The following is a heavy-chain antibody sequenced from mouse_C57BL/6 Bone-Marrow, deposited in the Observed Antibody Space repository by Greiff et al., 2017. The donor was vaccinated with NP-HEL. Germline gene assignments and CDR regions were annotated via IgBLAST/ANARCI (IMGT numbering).Heavy chain of an antibody. Sequence: QVQLKESGPELVKPGASVKISCKASGYAFSSSWMNWVKQRPGKGLEWIGRIYPGDGDTNYNGKFKGKATLTADKSSSTAYMQLSSLTSEDSAVYCCARGDGYYAWFAYWGQGTLVTVSA. V-gene: IGHV1-82*01. J-gene: IGHJ3*01. D-gene: IGHD2-3*01. CDR1: GYAFSSSW. CDR3: ARGDGYYAWFAY. CDR2: IYPGDGDT.